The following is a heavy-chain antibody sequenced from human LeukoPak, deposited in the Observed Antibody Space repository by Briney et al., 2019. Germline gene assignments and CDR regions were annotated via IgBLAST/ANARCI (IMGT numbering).Heavy chain of an antibody. Sequence: GGSLRLSCAASGFTFSTYPMNWVRQAPGRGLEWVSAISGRGGSTYYADSVKGRFTISRDNSKNTLFLQMNSLRADDTAVYYCAKGLEGFFDYWGQGTLVTVSS. CDR3: AKGLEGFFDY. J-gene: IGHJ4*02. D-gene: IGHD1-1*01. CDR1: GFTFSTYP. V-gene: IGHV3-23*01. CDR2: ISGRGGST.